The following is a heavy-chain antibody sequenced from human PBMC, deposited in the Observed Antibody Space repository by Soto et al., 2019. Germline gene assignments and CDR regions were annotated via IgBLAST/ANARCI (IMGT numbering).Heavy chain of an antibody. CDR3: ARDLAAGAH. CDR1: GYTFTHYY. V-gene: IGHV1-46*01. D-gene: IGHD6-13*01. Sequence: QAQLVQSGAEVKKPGASVKLSCRTSGYTFTHYYIHWVRQAPGQGLEWLAIINPASGSTNYAQDFQGRVTLAMDTSTTTVNMELSGLRAEETAIFYCARDLAAGAHWGQGTLVTVSS. CDR2: INPASGST. J-gene: IGHJ4*02.